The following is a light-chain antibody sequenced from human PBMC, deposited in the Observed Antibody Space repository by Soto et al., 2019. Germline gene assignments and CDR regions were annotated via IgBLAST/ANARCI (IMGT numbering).Light chain of an antibody. CDR2: AAS. CDR3: QKYDSAPFFP. V-gene: IGKV1-27*01. J-gene: IGKJ3*01. Sequence: DIQMTQSPSSLSASVGDRVTITCRASQSISTYLNWYQQKPGRVPKLLIYAASTLQSGVPSRFSGSGSGTDFTLTISSLQAEDVATYYCQKYDSAPFFPFGPGTRVDLK. CDR1: QSISTY.